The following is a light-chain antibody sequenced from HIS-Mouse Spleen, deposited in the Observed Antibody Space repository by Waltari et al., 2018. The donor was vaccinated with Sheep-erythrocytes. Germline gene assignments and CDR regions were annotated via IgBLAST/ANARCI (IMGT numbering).Light chain of an antibody. CDR3: SSYAGSNNWV. Sequence: QSALTQPPSASGSPGQSVTISCTGTSSDVGGYNYVSWYQQHPGKAPQHMIYEVSKRPSGGPDRCSGSKSGNTASLTVSGLQAEDEADYYCSSYAGSNNWVFGGGTKLTVL. J-gene: IGLJ3*02. V-gene: IGLV2-8*01. CDR1: SSDVGGYNY. CDR2: EVS.